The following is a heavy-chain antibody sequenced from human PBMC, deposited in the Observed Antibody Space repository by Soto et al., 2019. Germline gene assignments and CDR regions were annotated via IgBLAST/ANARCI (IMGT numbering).Heavy chain of an antibody. CDR1: GDSVSSNSAA. D-gene: IGHD3-3*01. J-gene: IGHJ6*02. Sequence: PSQTLSLTCAISGDSVSSNSAAWNWIRQSPSRGLEWLGRTYYRSKWYNDYAVSVKSRITINPDTSKNQFSLQLNSVTPEDTAVYYCARVVTIFGVVKVYGMDVWGQGTTVTVSS. CDR3: ARVVTIFGVVKVYGMDV. V-gene: IGHV6-1*01. CDR2: TYYRSKWYN.